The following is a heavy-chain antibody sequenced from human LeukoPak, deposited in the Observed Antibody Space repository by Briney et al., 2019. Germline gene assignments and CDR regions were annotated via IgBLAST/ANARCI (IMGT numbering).Heavy chain of an antibody. CDR3: ASSRYCSGGSCWGIDY. V-gene: IGHV3-11*01. Sequence: GGSLRLSCAASGFTFSDYYMSWIRQAPGKGLEWVSYISSSGSTIYYADSVKGRFTISRDNAKNSLYLQMNSLRAEDTAVYYCASSRYCSGGSCWGIDYWGQGTLVTVSS. J-gene: IGHJ4*02. CDR1: GFTFSDYY. D-gene: IGHD2-15*01. CDR2: ISSSGSTI.